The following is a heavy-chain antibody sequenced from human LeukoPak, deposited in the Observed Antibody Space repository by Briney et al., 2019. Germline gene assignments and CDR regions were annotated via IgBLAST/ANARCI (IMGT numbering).Heavy chain of an antibody. J-gene: IGHJ6*02. CDR3: AKVGSWGGWYQNYYGMDV. Sequence: GGSLRLSCAASGFTFSSYAMSWVRQAPGKGLEWVSAISGSGGSTYYADSVKGRFTISRDNSKNTLYLQMNSLRVEDTAVYYCAKVGSWGGWYQNYYGMDVWGQGTTVTVSS. CDR2: ISGSGGST. D-gene: IGHD6-19*01. CDR1: GFTFSSYA. V-gene: IGHV3-23*01.